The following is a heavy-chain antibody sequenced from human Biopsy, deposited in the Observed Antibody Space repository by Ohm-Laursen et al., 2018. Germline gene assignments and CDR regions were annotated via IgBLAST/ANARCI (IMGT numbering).Heavy chain of an antibody. J-gene: IGHJ4*02. CDR2: IHYTGHI. CDR3: ARHSFGSGRDF. CDR1: GDTISTYY. Sequence: TLSLTCTVSGDTISTYYWNWIRQTPGKGLEWIGYIHYTGHIRINPSLNSRATISVDTSKDQFPLKLSSLTAADTAVYYCARHSFGSGRDFWGQGTLVTVSS. V-gene: IGHV4-59*08. D-gene: IGHD3-10*01.